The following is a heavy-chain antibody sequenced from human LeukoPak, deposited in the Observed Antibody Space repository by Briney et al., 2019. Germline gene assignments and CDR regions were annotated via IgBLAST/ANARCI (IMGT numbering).Heavy chain of an antibody. CDR1: GFSFSNYG. CDR2: IRYDGNFK. Sequence: PGGSLRLSCAASGFSFSNYGMHWVRQAPGKGLEWVAFIRYDGNFKYHIDSVKGRFTISRDNSKNTLYLQMDSLRPEDTAVYFCAKIFEPYCTTTGCYQGYFDYWGQGTQVTVSS. V-gene: IGHV3-30*02. CDR3: AKIFEPYCTTTGCYQGYFDY. D-gene: IGHD2-2*01. J-gene: IGHJ4*02.